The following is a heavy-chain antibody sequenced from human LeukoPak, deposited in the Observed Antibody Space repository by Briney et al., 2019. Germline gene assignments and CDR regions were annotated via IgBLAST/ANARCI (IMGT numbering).Heavy chain of an antibody. Sequence: PGASVKVSCKASGYSFTGYYIHWVRQAPGQGLEWMGWINPNSGATDYAQKFQGRVTMTRDTSISTAYMELSRLRSDDTAMYYCAREYSYGDHEALDIWGQGTMVTVSS. CDR1: GYSFTGYY. D-gene: IGHD3-16*01. CDR3: AREYSYGDHEALDI. CDR2: INPNSGAT. J-gene: IGHJ3*02. V-gene: IGHV1-2*02.